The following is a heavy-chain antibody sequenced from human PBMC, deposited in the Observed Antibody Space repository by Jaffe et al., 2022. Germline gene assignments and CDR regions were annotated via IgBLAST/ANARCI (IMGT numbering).Heavy chain of an antibody. CDR3: ARDRVTYYYYYYYMDV. J-gene: IGHJ6*03. CDR1: GFTFSSYS. CDR2: ISSSSSYI. V-gene: IGHV3-21*01. D-gene: IGHD4-4*01. Sequence: EVQLVESGGGLVKPGGSLRLSCAASGFTFSSYSMNWVRQAPGKGLEWVSSISSSSSYIYYADSVKGRFTISRDNAKNSLYLQMNSLRAEDTAVYYCARDRVTYYYYYYYMDVWGKGTTVTVSS.